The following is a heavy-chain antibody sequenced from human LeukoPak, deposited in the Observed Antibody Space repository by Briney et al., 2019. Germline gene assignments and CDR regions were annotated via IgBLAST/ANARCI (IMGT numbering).Heavy chain of an antibody. CDR2: ISAYHGNT. Sequence: GASVKVSCKASGYTFTSYGFSWVRQAPGQGLEWMGWISAYHGNTNYAQMLQGRVTMTTDTSTSTAYMELRSLRSDDTAVYYCARGRYDDMLTYYDFWSGYSPSSQFPDYWGQGTLVTVSS. CDR3: ARGRYDDMLTYYDFWSGYSPSSQFPDY. J-gene: IGHJ4*02. V-gene: IGHV1-18*01. CDR1: GYTFTSYG. D-gene: IGHD3-3*01.